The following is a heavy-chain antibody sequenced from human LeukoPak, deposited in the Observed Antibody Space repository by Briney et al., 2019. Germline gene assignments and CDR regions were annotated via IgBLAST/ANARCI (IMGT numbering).Heavy chain of an antibody. J-gene: IGHJ4*02. V-gene: IGHV4-61*02. Sequence: SETLSLTCTVSGGSISSGSYYWSWIRQPAGKGLEWIGRIYTSGSTNYNPSLKSRVTISVDTSKNQFSLKLSSVTAADTAVYYCARDGYSGNDGLWGQGSLVTVSS. CDR2: IYTSGST. D-gene: IGHD5-12*01. CDR3: ARDGYSGNDGL. CDR1: GGSISSGSYY.